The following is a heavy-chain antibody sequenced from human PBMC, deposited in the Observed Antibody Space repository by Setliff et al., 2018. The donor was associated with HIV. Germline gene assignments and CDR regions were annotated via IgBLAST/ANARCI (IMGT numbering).Heavy chain of an antibody. V-gene: IGHV4-39*01. J-gene: IGHJ6*02. CDR3: ARHVDGGLWNAYYYYGLDV. CDR1: GGSGSDSNVY. CDR2: IYYDGTA. D-gene: IGHD3-3*01. Sequence: SGTLSLTCSVSGGSGSDSNVYWNWIRQSPGKGLEWIGNIYYDGTAYYNPSLKSRVTILMDTSTNQFSLKLSSVTASDTAVYYCARHVDGGLWNAYYYYGLDVWGQGTAVTVSS.